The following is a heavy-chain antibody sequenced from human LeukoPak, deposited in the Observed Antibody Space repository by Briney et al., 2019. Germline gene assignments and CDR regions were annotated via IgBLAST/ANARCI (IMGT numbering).Heavy chain of an antibody. CDR2: MYYSGST. V-gene: IGHV4-39*07. J-gene: IGHJ4*02. Sequence: RPSETLSLTCTVSGGSIRRSSYYWGWIRQPPGKGLEWIGSMYYSGSTYYNPSLKSRVTISVDTSKNQFSLRLSSVTAADTAVYYCARVTGYVMEDYFDYWGQGTLVTVSS. CDR3: ARVTGYVMEDYFDY. CDR1: GGSIRRSSYY. D-gene: IGHD6-13*01.